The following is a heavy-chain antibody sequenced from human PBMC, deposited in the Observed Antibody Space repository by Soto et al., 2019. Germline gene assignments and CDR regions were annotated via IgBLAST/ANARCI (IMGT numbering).Heavy chain of an antibody. D-gene: IGHD2-2*01. CDR3: ARHIKVRVEYQLPGWFDP. CDR1: GGSISSSSYY. Sequence: QLQLQESGPGLVKPSETLSLTCTVSGGSISSSSYYWAWIRQPPGKGLEWIGINYFSGNTYYNPYLKSRITISADTSKNQFSLKLSTVTAADTAVYYCARHIKVRVEYQLPGWFDPWGQGTLVTVSS. J-gene: IGHJ5*02. CDR2: NYFSGNT. V-gene: IGHV4-39*01.